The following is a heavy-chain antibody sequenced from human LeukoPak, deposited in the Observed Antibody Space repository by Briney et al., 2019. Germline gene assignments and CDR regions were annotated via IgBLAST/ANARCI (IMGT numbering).Heavy chain of an antibody. Sequence: GGSLRLSCAASGFTFSSSAMQCVRQAPGKGLEWVAVISYDGNNKYYADSVKGRFTISRDNSRNTLYLQMNTLRAEDTAVYYCANVPRQSGWYPLSDSWGQGALVTVSS. CDR2: ISYDGNNK. J-gene: IGHJ5*01. CDR1: GFTFSSSA. D-gene: IGHD6-13*01. CDR3: ANVPRQSGWYPLSDS. V-gene: IGHV3-30*18.